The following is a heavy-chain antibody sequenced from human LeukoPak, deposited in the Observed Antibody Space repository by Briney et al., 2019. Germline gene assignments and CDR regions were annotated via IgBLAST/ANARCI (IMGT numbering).Heavy chain of an antibody. D-gene: IGHD2-2*01. Sequence: SETLPLTCTVSGGSISSYYWSWIRQPAGKGLEWIGRIYTSGSTNYNPSLKSRVTISVDKSKNQFSLKLSSVTAADTAVYYCARGDIVVVPAAKVSNYYYMDVWGKGTTVTVSS. V-gene: IGHV4-4*07. J-gene: IGHJ6*03. CDR1: GGSISSYY. CDR2: IYTSGST. CDR3: ARGDIVVVPAAKVSNYYYMDV.